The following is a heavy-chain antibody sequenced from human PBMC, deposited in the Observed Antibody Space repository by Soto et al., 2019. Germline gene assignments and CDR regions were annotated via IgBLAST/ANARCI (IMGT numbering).Heavy chain of an antibody. V-gene: IGHV1-24*01. D-gene: IGHD5-18*01. Sequence: ASVKVSCKVSGYTLTELSMHWVRQAPGKGLEWMGGSDPKDDETIFAQKFQGRVTITADKSTSTAYMELSSLRSEDTAVYYCARDPGYSYGYNWGQGTLVTVSS. CDR3: ARDPGYSYGYN. CDR2: SDPKDDET. J-gene: IGHJ4*02. CDR1: GYTLTELS.